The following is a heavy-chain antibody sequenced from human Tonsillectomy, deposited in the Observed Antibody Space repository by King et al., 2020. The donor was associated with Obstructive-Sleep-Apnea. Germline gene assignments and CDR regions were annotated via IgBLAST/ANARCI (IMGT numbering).Heavy chain of an antibody. J-gene: IGHJ4*02. CDR2: ISGYNGNT. D-gene: IGHD3-22*01. CDR1: GYTYTNYG. Sequence: QMQLVQSGAEVKKPGASVKVSCKASGYTYTNYGINWVRQAPGQGLDWMGWISGYNGNTNYAQKLQGRVTMTTDTSTSTAYMELRSLRSDDTAVYYYARLGYYDSSGYPRSYYFDYWGQGTLVTVSS. CDR3: ARLGYYDSSGYPRSYYFDY. V-gene: IGHV1-18*04.